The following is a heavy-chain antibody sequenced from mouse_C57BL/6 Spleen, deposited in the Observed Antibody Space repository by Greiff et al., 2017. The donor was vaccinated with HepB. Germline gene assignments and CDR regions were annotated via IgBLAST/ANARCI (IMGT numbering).Heavy chain of an antibody. V-gene: IGHV1-42*01. CDR3: ARGIHYYGSSSGFAY. Sequence: VQLQQSGPELVKPGASVKISCKASGYSFTGYYMNWVKQSPEKSLEWIGEINPSTGGTTYNQKFKAKATLTVDKSSSTASMQLKSLTSEDSAVYYCARGIHYYGSSSGFAYWGQGTLVTVSA. J-gene: IGHJ3*01. CDR1: GYSFTGYY. D-gene: IGHD1-1*01. CDR2: INPSTGGT.